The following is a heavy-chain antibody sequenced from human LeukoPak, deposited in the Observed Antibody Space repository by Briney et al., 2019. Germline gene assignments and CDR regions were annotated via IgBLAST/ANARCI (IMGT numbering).Heavy chain of an antibody. J-gene: IGHJ4*02. CDR2: IRRKAYGVTT. D-gene: IGHD3-3*01. CDR3: SIFGVVRVTYYFDY. CDR1: GFTSGDYA. Sequence: GGSLRLSCTSSGFTSGDYAMSWFRQAPGRGLECGGFIRRKAYGVTTEYAASVKGRLTISRDHSKSISYLKMNSLKPEDTAVYYCSIFGVVRVTYYFDYWGQGTLVTVSS. V-gene: IGHV3-49*03.